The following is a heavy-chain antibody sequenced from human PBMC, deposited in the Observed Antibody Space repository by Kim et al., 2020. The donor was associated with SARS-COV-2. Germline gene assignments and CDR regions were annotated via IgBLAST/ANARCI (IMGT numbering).Heavy chain of an antibody. Sequence: SVKGRFTNSSDNSQNTLYLQMNRQRAEDTAVYYCAKDDAAQQLAYYFDYWGQGTLVTVSS. D-gene: IGHD6-13*01. CDR3: AKDDAAQQLAYYFDY. V-gene: IGHV3-23*03. J-gene: IGHJ4*02.